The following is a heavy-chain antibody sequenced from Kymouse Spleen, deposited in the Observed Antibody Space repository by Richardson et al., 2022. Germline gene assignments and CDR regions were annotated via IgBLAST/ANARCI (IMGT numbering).Heavy chain of an antibody. CDR2: IKSKTDGGTT. CDR1: GFTFSNAW. J-gene: IGHJ4*02. Sequence: EVQLVESGGGLVKPGGSLRLSCAASGFTFSNAWMSWVRQAPGKGLEWVGRIKSKTDGGTTDYAAPVKGRFTISRDDSKNTLYLQMNSLKTEDTAVYYCTTDLYSSGWYSSYYFDYWGQGTLVTVSS. V-gene: IGHV3-15*01. CDR3: TTDLYSSGWYSSYYFDY. D-gene: IGHD6-19*01.